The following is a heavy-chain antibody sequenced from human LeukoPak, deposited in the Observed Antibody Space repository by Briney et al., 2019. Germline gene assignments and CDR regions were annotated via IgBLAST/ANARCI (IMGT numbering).Heavy chain of an antibody. Sequence: PGGSLRLSCAASGFTFSNYSVNWVRQAPGKGLEWVSSISSSSSYIYYADSVKGRFTISRDNAKDSLYLQMNSLRAEDTAVYYCARGDDYGDPGDYWGQGTLVTVSS. CDR2: ISSSSSYI. CDR3: ARGDDYGDPGDY. D-gene: IGHD4-17*01. J-gene: IGHJ4*02. V-gene: IGHV3-21*01. CDR1: GFTFSNYS.